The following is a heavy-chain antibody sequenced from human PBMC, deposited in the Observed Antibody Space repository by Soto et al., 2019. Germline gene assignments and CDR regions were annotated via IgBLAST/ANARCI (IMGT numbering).Heavy chain of an antibody. CDR3: AREVGWREDGTTGLDY. CDR2: ISTYNGDT. CDR1: GYSFTTFG. V-gene: IGHV1-18*01. Sequence: QLPLVQSGAEVKKPGASVKVSCKASGYSFTTFGITWVRQAPGQGLEWLGWISTYNGDTKPAQRLQGRVTMTTDTSTNTAYMELRSLRSDDTAIYYCAREVGWREDGTTGLDYWGQGTLVTVSS. J-gene: IGHJ4*02. D-gene: IGHD1-1*01.